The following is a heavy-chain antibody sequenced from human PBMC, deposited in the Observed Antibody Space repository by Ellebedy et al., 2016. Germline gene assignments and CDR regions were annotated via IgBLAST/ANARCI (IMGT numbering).Heavy chain of an antibody. D-gene: IGHD6-19*01. CDR2: IYAGDSDT. CDR1: GYSFTNYW. Sequence: GESLKISCKGSGYSFTNYWIAWVRQMPGKGLECMGIIYAGDSDTRYSPSFQGQVTISADKSISTAYLQWSSLKASDTAMYYCARRDSSGWYGAYWGQGTLVTVSS. V-gene: IGHV5-51*01. J-gene: IGHJ4*02. CDR3: ARRDSSGWYGAY.